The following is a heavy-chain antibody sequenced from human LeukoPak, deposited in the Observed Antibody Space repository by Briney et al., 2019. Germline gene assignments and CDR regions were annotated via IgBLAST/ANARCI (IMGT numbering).Heavy chain of an antibody. J-gene: IGHJ4*02. CDR1: GFTFSSNY. D-gene: IGHD6-13*01. V-gene: IGHV3-66*01. Sequence: GGSLRLSCAASGFTFSSNYMSWVRQAPGKGLEWVSVIYIGGSTYYADSVKGRFTISRDNSKNTLFLQMNSLRAEDAAVYYCARDEEGQQLADWGQGTLVTVSS. CDR2: IYIGGST. CDR3: ARDEEGQQLAD.